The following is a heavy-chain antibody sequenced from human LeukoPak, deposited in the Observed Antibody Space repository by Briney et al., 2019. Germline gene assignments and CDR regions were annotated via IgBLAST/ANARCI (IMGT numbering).Heavy chain of an antibody. CDR1: GGSFSGYY. CDR2: INHSGST. J-gene: IGHJ3*02. Sequence: PSETLSLTCAVYGGSFSGYYWSWIRQPPGKGLEWIGEINHSGSTNYNPSLKSRVTISVDTSKNQFSLKLSSVTAADTAVYYCARRSFYYDSSGYYYLDAFDIWGQGTMVTVSS. D-gene: IGHD3-22*01. V-gene: IGHV4-34*01. CDR3: ARRSFYYDSSGYYYLDAFDI.